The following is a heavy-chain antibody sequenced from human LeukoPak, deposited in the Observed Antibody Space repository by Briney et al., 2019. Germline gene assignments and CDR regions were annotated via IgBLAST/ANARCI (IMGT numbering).Heavy chain of an antibody. V-gene: IGHV4-34*01. D-gene: IGHD2/OR15-2a*01. CDR1: GGSFSGYY. J-gene: IGHJ3*02. CDR2: INHSGST. CDR3: ARDNIDAFDI. Sequence: PSETLSLTCAVYGGSFSGYYWSWIRQPPGKGLEWIGEINHSGSTNYNPSLKSRVTIPVDTSKNQFSLKLSSVTAADTAVYYCARDNIDAFDIWGQGTMVTVSS.